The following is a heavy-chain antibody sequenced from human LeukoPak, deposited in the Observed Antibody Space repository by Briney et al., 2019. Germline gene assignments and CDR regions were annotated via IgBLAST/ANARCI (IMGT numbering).Heavy chain of an antibody. CDR3: AKDPNYDILTGLDFDF. V-gene: IGHV3-23*01. CDR1: GLIFSDYG. J-gene: IGHJ4*02. D-gene: IGHD3-9*01. Sequence: PGGTLRLSCTASGLIFSDYGMSWVRQTPGKGLEWVSSISGSGGNRYYADSVKGRFTISRDNSKSTLYLQMNSLGAEDTAVYYCAKDPNYDILTGLDFDFWGQGTLVTVSS. CDR2: ISGSGGNR.